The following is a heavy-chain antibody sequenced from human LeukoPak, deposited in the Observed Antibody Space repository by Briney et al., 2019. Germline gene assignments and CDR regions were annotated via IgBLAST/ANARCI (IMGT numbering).Heavy chain of an antibody. J-gene: IGHJ4*02. CDR3: ARGKDYDYVGGSYRSFDY. CDR1: GESFSGYY. D-gene: IGHD3-16*02. CDR2: INDSGST. V-gene: IGHV4-34*01. Sequence: PSETLSLTCAVYGESFSGYYWSWIRRPPGKGLEWIGEINDSGSTNYNPSLKSRVTISVDTSKNQFSLKLSSVTAADTAVYYCARGKDYDYVGGSYRSFDYWGQGSLVTVSS.